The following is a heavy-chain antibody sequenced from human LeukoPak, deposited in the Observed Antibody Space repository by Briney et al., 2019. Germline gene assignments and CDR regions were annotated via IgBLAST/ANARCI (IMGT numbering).Heavy chain of an antibody. CDR1: GGSISSGDYY. J-gene: IGHJ3*02. CDR2: IYYSGSI. CDR3: ARDNNSDYDLAFDI. Sequence: SASLSLTCTVSGGSISSGDYYWSWIRQPPGKGPEWIRYIYYSGSIYYNPSLKSRVTISVDTSKNQLFLKLSSVTAADTAVYYCARDNNSDYDLAFDIWGQGTMVTVSS. V-gene: IGHV4-30-4*01. D-gene: IGHD5-12*01.